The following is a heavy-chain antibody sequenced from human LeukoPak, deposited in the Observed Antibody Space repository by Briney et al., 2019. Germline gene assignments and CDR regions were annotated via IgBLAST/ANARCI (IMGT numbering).Heavy chain of an antibody. CDR3: ASVVVPRDDAFDI. V-gene: IGHV4-34*01. J-gene: IGHJ3*02. D-gene: IGHD2-2*01. CDR2: INHRGST. CDR1: GGSFSGYY. Sequence: SETLSLTCAIYGGSFSGYYWSWIRQPPGKGLEWIGEINHRGSTNYNPSLKSRVTISVDTSKNQFSLKLSSVTAADTAVYYCASVVVPRDDAFDIWGQGTMVTVSS.